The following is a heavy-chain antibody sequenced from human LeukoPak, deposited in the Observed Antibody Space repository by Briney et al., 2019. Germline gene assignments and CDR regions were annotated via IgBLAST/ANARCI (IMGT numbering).Heavy chain of an antibody. D-gene: IGHD2-8*02. Sequence: ASVKVSCKASGYTFIAYYMQWVRQAPGQGLEWMGWIYPNSGGTNYAQKFQGRVTMTRDTSTTTVHMELSSLRSEDTAVYYCAREESGGYFDYWGQGTLVTVSS. CDR3: AREESGGYFDY. J-gene: IGHJ4*02. CDR1: GYTFIAYY. V-gene: IGHV1-2*02. CDR2: IYPNSGGT.